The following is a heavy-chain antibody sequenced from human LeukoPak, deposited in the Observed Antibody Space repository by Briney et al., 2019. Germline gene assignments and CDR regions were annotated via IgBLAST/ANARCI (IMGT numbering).Heavy chain of an antibody. CDR2: IYHSGST. V-gene: IGHV4-30-2*01. D-gene: IGHD2-15*01. J-gene: IGHJ1*01. Sequence: PSQTLSLTCAVSGGSISSGGYSWSWIRQPPGKGLEWIGYIYHSGSTYYNPSLKSRVTISVDRSKNQFSLKLSSVTAADTAVYYCARGGSSGGSWGLEYFQHWSQGTLVTVSS. CDR3: ARGGSSGGSWGLEYFQH. CDR1: GGSISSGGYS.